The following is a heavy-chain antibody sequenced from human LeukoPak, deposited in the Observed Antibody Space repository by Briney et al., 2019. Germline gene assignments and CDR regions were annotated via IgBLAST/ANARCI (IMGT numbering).Heavy chain of an antibody. CDR3: ARARRSSGPPGDAFDI. CDR1: GFTFSSYA. CDR2: IYYSGST. Sequence: GSLRLSCAASGFTFSSYAMSWIRQPPGKGLEWIGYIYYSGSTNYNPSLKSRVTISVDTSKNQFSLKLSSVTAADTAVYYCARARRSSGPPGDAFDIWGQGTMVTVSS. V-gene: IGHV4-59*01. D-gene: IGHD3-22*01. J-gene: IGHJ3*02.